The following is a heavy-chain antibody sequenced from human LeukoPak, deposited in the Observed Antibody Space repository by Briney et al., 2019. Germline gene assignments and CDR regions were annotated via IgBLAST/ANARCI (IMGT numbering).Heavy chain of an antibody. D-gene: IGHD2-2*02. V-gene: IGHV1-2*02. J-gene: IGHJ3*02. CDR3: ARVDSILDAFDI. Sequence: ASVKVSCKASGYTFTGYYMHWVRQAPGQGLEWMGWINPNSGGTNYAQKFQGRVTMTRDTSISTAYMELSRLRSDDTAVYYCARVDSILDAFDIWGQGTMVTVSS. CDR2: INPNSGGT. CDR1: GYTFTGYY.